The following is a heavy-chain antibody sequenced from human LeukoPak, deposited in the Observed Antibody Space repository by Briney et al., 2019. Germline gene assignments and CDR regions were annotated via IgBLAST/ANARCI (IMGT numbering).Heavy chain of an antibody. Sequence: PGGSLRLSSAASGFTFSSYGMHWVRQAPGKGLEWVAVISYDGSNKYYADSVKGRFTISRDNSKNTLYLQMNSLRAEDTAVYYCAKGRYPPRYYFDYWGQGTLVTVSS. V-gene: IGHV3-30*18. CDR3: AKGRYPPRYYFDY. J-gene: IGHJ4*02. D-gene: IGHD1-1*01. CDR2: ISYDGSNK. CDR1: GFTFSSYG.